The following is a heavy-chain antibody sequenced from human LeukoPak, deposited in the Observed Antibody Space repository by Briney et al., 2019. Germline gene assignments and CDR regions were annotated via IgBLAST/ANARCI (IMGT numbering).Heavy chain of an antibody. V-gene: IGHV1-2*02. D-gene: IGHD3-10*01. CDR3: ASPDYYGSGSYRFDP. J-gene: IGHJ5*02. CDR1: AYTFTGYY. Sequence: GASVKVSCKASAYTFTGYYMHWVRQAPGQGLEWMGWINPNSGGTNYAQKFQGRVTMTTDTSIATAYMDLSSLRSDDTAVYYCASPDYYGSGSYRFDPWGQGTLVTVSS. CDR2: INPNSGGT.